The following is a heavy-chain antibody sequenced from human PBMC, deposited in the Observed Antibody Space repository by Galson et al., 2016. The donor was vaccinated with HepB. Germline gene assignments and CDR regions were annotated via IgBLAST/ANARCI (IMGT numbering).Heavy chain of an antibody. CDR2: IYSGGST. CDR1: GFTFKSYS. V-gene: IGHV3-53*01. CDR3: ARESRMVRGVITYFFDY. J-gene: IGHJ4*02. D-gene: IGHD3-10*01. Sequence: SLRLSCAASGFTFKSYSMNWVRQALGKGLEWVSVIYSGGSTYYADSVKGRFTISRDNSKNTLSLQMNSLRAEDTAVYYCARESRMVRGVITYFFDYWGQGTLVTVSS.